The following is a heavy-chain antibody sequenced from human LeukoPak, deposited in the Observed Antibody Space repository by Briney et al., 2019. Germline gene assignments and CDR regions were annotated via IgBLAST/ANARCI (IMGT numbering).Heavy chain of an antibody. CDR1: DGSISSDNYY. CDR3: ARRGYYDRSGYYGRGVDV. J-gene: IGHJ6*04. D-gene: IGHD3-22*01. Sequence: KASETLSLTCTVSDGSISSDNYYWGWIRQPPGKGLEWIGTIYYSRSTYSNPSLKSRVTLSVDTSKNQFSLRLSSVTAADTAVYYCARRGYYDRSGYYGRGVDVWGKGTTVTVSS. V-gene: IGHV4-39*01. CDR2: IYYSRST.